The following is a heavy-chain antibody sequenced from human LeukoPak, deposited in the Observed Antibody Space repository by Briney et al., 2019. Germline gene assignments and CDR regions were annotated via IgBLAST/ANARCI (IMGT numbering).Heavy chain of an antibody. CDR3: ARSSGFPFGQMDV. D-gene: IGHD1-14*01. V-gene: IGHV3-30-3*01. J-gene: IGHJ6*04. CDR2: ISYDASND. CDR1: GFTFRDYP. Sequence: PGGSLRLSCADSGFTFRDYPMYWVRQAPGKGLEWVAVISYDASNDFYGDSVRGRFTISRDNARNTVYLQMDSLKTDDTAVYYCARSSGFPFGQMDVWGKGTMVIVSS.